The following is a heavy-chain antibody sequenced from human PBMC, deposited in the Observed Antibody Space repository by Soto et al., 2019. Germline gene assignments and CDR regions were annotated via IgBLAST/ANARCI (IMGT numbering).Heavy chain of an antibody. D-gene: IGHD1-1*01. J-gene: IGHJ4*02. V-gene: IGHV3-23*01. CDR2: ISASGGST. Sequence: GGSLRLSCAASGFTFNNYAMSWVRQAPGKGLEWVSGISASGGSTYYADSVKGRFTISRDNSKDTLYLQMNGLSAEDTAVYYCDKFVNGNYFDYWGQGTLVTVSS. CDR1: GFTFNNYA. CDR3: DKFVNGNYFDY.